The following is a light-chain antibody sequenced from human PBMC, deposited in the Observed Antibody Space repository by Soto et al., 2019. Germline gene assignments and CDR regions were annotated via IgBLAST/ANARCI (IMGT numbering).Light chain of an antibody. J-gene: IGLJ3*02. CDR1: SSDVGNYNY. CDR2: DVT. CDR3: CSYAGTYTWV. V-gene: IGLV2-11*01. Sequence: QSVLTQPRSVSGSPGQSVTISCTGTSSDVGNYNYVSWYQQHPGKAPKLIIYDVTERPSGVPDRFSGSKSGNTASLTISGLQAEDEGDYYCCSYAGTYTWVFGGGTKLTVL.